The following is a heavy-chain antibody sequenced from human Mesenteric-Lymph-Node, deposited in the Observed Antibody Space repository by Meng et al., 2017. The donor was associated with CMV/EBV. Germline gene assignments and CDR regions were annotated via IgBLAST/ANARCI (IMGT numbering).Heavy chain of an antibody. J-gene: IGHJ4*02. Sequence: SETLSLTCTVSGASITDYYWGWIRQAPGKGLEWIGYTQYSGSTLYNPSLRSRVTISLDTSKNQLSLRLTSVTAADTAVYFCARDPKTSSWYHFDSWGQGTLVTVSS. D-gene: IGHD6-13*01. CDR1: GASITDYY. V-gene: IGHV4-59*01. CDR2: TQYSGST. CDR3: ARDPKTSSWYHFDS.